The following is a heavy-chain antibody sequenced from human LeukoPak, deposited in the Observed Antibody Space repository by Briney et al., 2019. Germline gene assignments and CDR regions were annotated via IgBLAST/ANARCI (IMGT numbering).Heavy chain of an antibody. D-gene: IGHD2-15*01. CDR1: GYSLNSDYSLNSGFY. J-gene: IGHJ3*02. CDR3: ASSPASVAAGTRAFDI. Sequence: PSETLSLTCTFSGYSLNSDYSLNSGFYWGWIRQPPGKGLEWIGSIYYSGSTYYNPSLKSRVTISVDTSKNQFSLKLSSVTAADTAVYYCASSPASVAAGTRAFDIWGQGTMVTVSS. V-gene: IGHV4-39*07. CDR2: IYYSGST.